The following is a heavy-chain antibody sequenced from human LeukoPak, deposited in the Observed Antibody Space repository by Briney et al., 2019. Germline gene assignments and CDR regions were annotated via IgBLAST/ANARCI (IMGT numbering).Heavy chain of an antibody. Sequence: GGSLRLSCAASGFTFSSYAMSWVRQAPGKGLEWVSAISGSGGSTYYADSVKGRFTISRDNSKNTLYLQMNSLRAEDTAVYYCAPGTGYSSSWYADWGQGTLVTVSS. J-gene: IGHJ4*02. CDR3: APGTGYSSSWYAD. D-gene: IGHD6-13*01. V-gene: IGHV3-23*01. CDR1: GFTFSSYA. CDR2: ISGSGGST.